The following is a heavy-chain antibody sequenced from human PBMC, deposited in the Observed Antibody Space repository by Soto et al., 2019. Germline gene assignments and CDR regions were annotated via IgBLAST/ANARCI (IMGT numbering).Heavy chain of an antibody. CDR1: GGSFSDSY. CDR2: ITNSGST. Sequence: PSETLSLTCAVFGGSFSDSYWSWIRQSPEKGLEWIGEITNSGSTYYNPSLKSRVTISGDTSKNQLSLEVRSVTAADTAVYFCARGRTATATRWFDSWGQGTLVTVSS. J-gene: IGHJ5*01. CDR3: ARGRTATATRWFDS. D-gene: IGHD1-1*01. V-gene: IGHV4-34*01.